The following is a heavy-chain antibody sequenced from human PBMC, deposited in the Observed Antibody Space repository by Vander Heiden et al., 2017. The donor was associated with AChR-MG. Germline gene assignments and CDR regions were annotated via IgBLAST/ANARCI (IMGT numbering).Heavy chain of an antibody. CDR3: ARLRRENRFDP. D-gene: IGHD3-16*01. CDR2: IYSRGTT. Sequence: EVQLVESGGGLVQPGGSLRLSCTVSGFTVSNSFIGWVRQAPGKGLEWVSVIYSRGTTYYADSVKGRFTISRDNSKNTLYLQMNTARAEDTAVYYCARLRRENRFDPWGQGTLVTVSS. CDR1: GFTVSNSF. J-gene: IGHJ5*02. V-gene: IGHV3-66*01.